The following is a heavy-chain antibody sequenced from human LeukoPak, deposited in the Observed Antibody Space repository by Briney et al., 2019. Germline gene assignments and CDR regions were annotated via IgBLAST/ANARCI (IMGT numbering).Heavy chain of an antibody. CDR1: GGSFSGYY. D-gene: IGHD3-16*01. V-gene: IGHV4-34*01. CDR3: ARRLMPPNFDY. CDR2: INHSGST. Sequence: SETLSLTCAVYGGSFSGYYWSWIRQPPGKGLEWIGEINHSGSTNYNPSLKSRVTISVDTSKNQFSLKLSSVTAADTAVYYCARRLMPPNFDYWGQGTLVTVSS. J-gene: IGHJ4*02.